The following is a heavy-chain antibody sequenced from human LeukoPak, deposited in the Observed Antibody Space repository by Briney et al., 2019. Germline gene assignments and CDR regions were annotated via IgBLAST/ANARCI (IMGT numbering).Heavy chain of an antibody. D-gene: IGHD2-2*02. CDR1: AFTFSSYG. V-gene: IGHV3-30*02. CDR3: ANGYCSSTSCYTNYYYYMDV. CDR2: IRYDGSNK. J-gene: IGHJ6*03. Sequence: PGRSLRLSCAASAFTFSSYGMHWVRQAPGKGLEWVAFIRYDGSNKYYADSVKGRFTISRDNSKNTLYLQMNSLRAEDTAVYYCANGYCSSTSCYTNYYYYMDVWGKGTTVTVSS.